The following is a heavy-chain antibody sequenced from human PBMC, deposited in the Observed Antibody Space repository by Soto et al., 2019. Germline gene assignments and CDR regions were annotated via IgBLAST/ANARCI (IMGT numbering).Heavy chain of an antibody. CDR3: AHSHISIFGILIPYFDY. Sequence: QITLKESGPTLVKPTQTLTLTCTFSGFSLSASGVGVGWIRQPPGKAMEWLALISWNDDKRYSPPLKSRLTINKDTSKNHVVLTMTNLDHVDAATYYCAHSHISIFGILIPYFDYWGQGSLVTVYS. CDR2: ISWNDDK. D-gene: IGHD3-3*01. CDR1: GFSLSASGVG. J-gene: IGHJ4*02. V-gene: IGHV2-5*01.